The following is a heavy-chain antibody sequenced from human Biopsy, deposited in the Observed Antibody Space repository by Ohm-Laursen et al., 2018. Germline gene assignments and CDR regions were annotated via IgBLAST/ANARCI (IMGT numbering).Heavy chain of an antibody. Sequence: SLRLSCAASGFTFSTYAMNWARQAPGKGLEWVSSITDRSSHIYYADSVKGRFTIFRDNAKQSLYLQMNSLRDEDTAVYYCVGGGKDRPFDYWGRGILVTVSS. CDR2: ITDRSSHI. CDR1: GFTFSTYA. CDR3: VGGGKDRPFDY. D-gene: IGHD4-23*01. J-gene: IGHJ4*02. V-gene: IGHV3-21*01.